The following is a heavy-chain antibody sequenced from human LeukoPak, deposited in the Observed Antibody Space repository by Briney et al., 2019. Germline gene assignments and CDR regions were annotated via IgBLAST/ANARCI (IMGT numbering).Heavy chain of an antibody. CDR2: ISYDGSNK. D-gene: IGHD3-16*01. Sequence: GGSLRLSCAASGFTFSSYGMHWVRQAPGKGLEWVAVISYDGSNKYYADSVKGRFTISRGNSKNTLYLQMNSLRAEDTAVYYCAKDGGGSMDYWGQGTLVTVSS. V-gene: IGHV3-30*18. J-gene: IGHJ4*02. CDR3: AKDGGGSMDY. CDR1: GFTFSSYG.